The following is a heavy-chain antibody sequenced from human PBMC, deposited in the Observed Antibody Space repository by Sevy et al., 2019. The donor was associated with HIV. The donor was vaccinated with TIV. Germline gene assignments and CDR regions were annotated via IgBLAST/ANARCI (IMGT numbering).Heavy chain of an antibody. J-gene: IGHJ4*02. CDR1: GFTFSSYS. V-gene: IGHV3-21*01. D-gene: IGHD2-2*01. CDR3: ARVPSAYFDY. Sequence: GGSLRLSCAASGFTFSSYSMSWVRQAPGKGLEWVSSISGISSYIYYADSVKGRFTISRDNAKNSLYLQMNSLRAEDTAVYYCARVPSAYFDYWGQGTLVTVSS. CDR2: ISGISSYI.